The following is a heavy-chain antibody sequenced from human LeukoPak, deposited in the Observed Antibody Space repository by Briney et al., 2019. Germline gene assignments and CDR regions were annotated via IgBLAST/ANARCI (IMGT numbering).Heavy chain of an antibody. CDR3: AKDYYYDSSGYYYFDY. CDR1: GFTFNKYW. D-gene: IGHD3-22*01. Sequence: PGGSLRLSCVASGFTFNKYWMIWVRQAPGKGLEWVSAISGSGGSTYYADSVKGRFTISRDNSKNTLYLQMNSLRAEDTVVYYCAKDYYYDSSGYYYFDYWGQGTLVTVSS. CDR2: ISGSGGST. V-gene: IGHV3-23*01. J-gene: IGHJ4*02.